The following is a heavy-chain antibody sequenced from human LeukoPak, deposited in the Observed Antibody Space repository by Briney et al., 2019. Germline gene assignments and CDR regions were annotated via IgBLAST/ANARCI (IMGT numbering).Heavy chain of an antibody. CDR1: GGSFSDYY. V-gene: IGHV4-34*01. D-gene: IGHD3-3*01. CDR2: INHSGST. Sequence: SETLSLTCAVYGGSFSDYYWSWIRQPPGKGLEWIGEINHSGSTNYNPSLKSRVTISVDTSKNQFSLKLSSVTAADTAVYYCARGPGNTIFGVVITGYFDYWGQGTLVTVSS. CDR3: ARGPGNTIFGVVITGYFDY. J-gene: IGHJ4*02.